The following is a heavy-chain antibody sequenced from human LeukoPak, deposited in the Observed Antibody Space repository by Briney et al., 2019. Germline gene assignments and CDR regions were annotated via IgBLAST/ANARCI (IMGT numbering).Heavy chain of an antibody. CDR3: ARVGYSSGWCGDYYYYGMDV. V-gene: IGHV1-18*01. CDR2: ISAYNGNT. J-gene: IGHJ6*02. Sequence: ASVKVSCKASGYTFTSYGISWVRQAPGQGLEWMGWISAYNGNTNYAQKLQGRVTMTTDTSTSTAYMELRSLRSDDTAVYYCARVGYSSGWCGDYYYYGMDVWGQGTTVTVSS. CDR1: GYTFTSYG. D-gene: IGHD6-19*01.